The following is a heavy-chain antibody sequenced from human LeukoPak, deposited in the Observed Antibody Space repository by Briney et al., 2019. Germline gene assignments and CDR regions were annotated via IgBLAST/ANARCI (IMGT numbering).Heavy chain of an antibody. CDR3: AKQDDFGDYCLDY. D-gene: IGHD4-17*01. Sequence: GGSLRLSCEASGFSFSSYAMDWVRQAPGKGLEWVTGISFDGSDENYADSVKGRFTISRDNSKNTVYLQMNNLRVKDTAVYYCAKQDDFGDYCLDYWGQGTLVTVSS. J-gene: IGHJ4*02. V-gene: IGHV3-30*18. CDR1: GFSFSSYA. CDR2: ISFDGSDE.